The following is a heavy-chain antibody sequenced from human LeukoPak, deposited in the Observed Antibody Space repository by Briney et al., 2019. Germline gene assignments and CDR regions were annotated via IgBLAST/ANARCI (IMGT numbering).Heavy chain of an antibody. D-gene: IGHD4-11*01. Sequence: GGSLRLSCAASGFSFSSYWMSWVRQAPGKGLEWVANIKQDGSEKYYVDSMKGRFTISRNNAKNSLYLQMNSLRAEDTAVYFCATYTDYIPYYFDYWGQGTLVTVSS. CDR3: ATYTDYIPYYFDY. J-gene: IGHJ4*02. CDR1: GFSFSSYW. V-gene: IGHV3-7*01. CDR2: IKQDGSEK.